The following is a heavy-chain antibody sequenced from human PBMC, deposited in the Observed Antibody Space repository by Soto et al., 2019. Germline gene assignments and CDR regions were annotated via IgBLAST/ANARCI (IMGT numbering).Heavy chain of an antibody. Sequence: SKPLYIRSSVHRRCRDSNYWSWIRQSPEKRMEWLGYVFYGGTDYNPSLGGRVSMSVETSKSQFSLKLTSVTVADTAVYYCASYRGARDCESWGPGILV. CDR1: RRCRDSNY. D-gene: IGHD2-21*02. CDR2: VFYGGT. J-gene: IGHJ4*02. V-gene: IGHV4-59*01. CDR3: ASYRGARDCES.